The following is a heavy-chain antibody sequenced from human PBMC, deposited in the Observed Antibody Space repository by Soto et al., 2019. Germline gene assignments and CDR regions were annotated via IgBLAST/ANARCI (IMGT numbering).Heavy chain of an antibody. V-gene: IGHV4-39*01. CDR2: IFFSGRT. J-gene: IGHJ6*03. Sequence: PSETLSLTCTVSGGSIRESGLYWGWIRQSPGEGLEWIGSIFFSGRTQYNPSLKSRVSISIDASKNQFSLNVISVTAADTGVYYCVRSLMDVWGKGTTVTVSS. CDR1: GGSIRESGLY. CDR3: VRSLMDV.